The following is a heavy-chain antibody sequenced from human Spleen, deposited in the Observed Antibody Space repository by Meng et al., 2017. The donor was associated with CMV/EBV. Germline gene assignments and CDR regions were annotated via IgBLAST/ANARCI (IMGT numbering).Heavy chain of an antibody. CDR3: ARDSSGPGGGWFDP. Sequence: ASVKVSCKAFGYTFTSYYMHWVRQAPGQGLEWMGIINPSGGSTSYVQKFQGRVTMTRDTSTNTVHMELSSLRSEDTAVYYCARDSSGPGGGWFDPWGQGTLVTVSS. V-gene: IGHV1-46*01. CDR2: INPSGGST. J-gene: IGHJ5*02. CDR1: GYTFTSYY. D-gene: IGHD6-19*01.